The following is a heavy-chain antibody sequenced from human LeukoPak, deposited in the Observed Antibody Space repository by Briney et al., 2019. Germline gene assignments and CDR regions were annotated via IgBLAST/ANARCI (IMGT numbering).Heavy chain of an antibody. D-gene: IGHD3-22*01. CDR1: GGSISSSGYY. Sequence: SETLSLTCTVSGGSISSSGYYWGWIRQPPGKGLEWIGSIYYSGSTYYNPSLKSRVTISVDTSKNQFSLKLSSVTAADTAVYYCARVDSGGYHSDYWGQGTLVTVSS. J-gene: IGHJ4*02. CDR2: IYYSGST. V-gene: IGHV4-39*07. CDR3: ARVDSGGYHSDY.